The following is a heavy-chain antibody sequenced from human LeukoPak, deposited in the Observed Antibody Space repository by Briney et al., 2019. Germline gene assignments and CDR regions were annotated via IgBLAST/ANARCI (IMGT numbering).Heavy chain of an antibody. J-gene: IGHJ4*02. V-gene: IGHV4-59*01. Sequence: SETLSLTCTVSGGSISSYYWSWIRQPPGKGLEWIGYIYYSGSTNYNPSLKSRVTISVDTPKNQFSLKLSSVTAADTAVYYCARVSGIAVAGTIDYWGQGTLVTVSS. D-gene: IGHD6-19*01. CDR3: ARVSGIAVAGTIDY. CDR1: GGSISSYY. CDR2: IYYSGST.